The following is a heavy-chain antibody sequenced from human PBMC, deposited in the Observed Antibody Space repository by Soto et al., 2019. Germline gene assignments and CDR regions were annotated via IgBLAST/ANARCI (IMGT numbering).Heavy chain of an antibody. J-gene: IGHJ6*02. Sequence: SETLSLTCTVSGGSIRSGGYYWSWIRQHPGKGLEWIGYIYYSGSTYYNPSLKSRVTISVDTSKNQFSLKLSSVTAADTAVYYCARDKDFWSGTDYYYGMDVWGQGTTVT. CDR1: GGSIRSGGYY. CDR3: ARDKDFWSGTDYYYGMDV. D-gene: IGHD3-3*01. CDR2: IYYSGST. V-gene: IGHV4-31*03.